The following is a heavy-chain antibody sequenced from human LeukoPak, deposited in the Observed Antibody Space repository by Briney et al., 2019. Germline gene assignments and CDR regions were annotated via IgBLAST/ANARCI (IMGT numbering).Heavy chain of an antibody. J-gene: IGHJ4*02. V-gene: IGHV3-30*03. CDR3: ARDQLGFDY. CDR2: ISYDGSNK. CDR1: GGSISSSN. Sequence: PSETLSLTCAVSGGSISSSNWWSWVRQAPGKGLEWVAFISYDGSNKYYADSVKGRFTISRDNSKNTLSLQMNSLRAEDTAVYYCARDQLGFDYWGQGALVTVSS. D-gene: IGHD3-16*01.